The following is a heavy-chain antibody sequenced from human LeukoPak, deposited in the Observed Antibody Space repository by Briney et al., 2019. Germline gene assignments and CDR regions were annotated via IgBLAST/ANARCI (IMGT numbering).Heavy chain of an antibody. CDR3: ARANMVRGVIVPNFDY. V-gene: IGHV4-34*01. CDR1: GGSFNNYY. CDR2: INHSGSS. Sequence: SETLSLTCAVYGGSFNNYYWSWIRQPPGKGLEWIGEINHSGSSNYNPSLKSRVTISVDTSKNQFSLKLSSVTAADTAVYYCARANMVRGVIVPNFDYWGQGTLVTVSS. J-gene: IGHJ4*02. D-gene: IGHD3-10*01.